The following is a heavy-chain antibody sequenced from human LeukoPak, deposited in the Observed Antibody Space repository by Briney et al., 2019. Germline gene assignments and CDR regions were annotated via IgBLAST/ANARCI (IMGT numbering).Heavy chain of an antibody. CDR2: IYYSGST. D-gene: IGHD6-13*01. V-gene: IGHV4-59*01. CDR1: GGSISSYY. CDR3: ARGGRTIAAAGFGWFDP. J-gene: IGHJ5*02. Sequence: SETLCLTCTVSGGSISSYYWSWIRQPPGKGLEWIGYIYYSGSTNYNPSLKSRVTISVDTSKNQFSLKLSSVTAADTAVYYCARGGRTIAAAGFGWFDPWGQGTLVTVSS.